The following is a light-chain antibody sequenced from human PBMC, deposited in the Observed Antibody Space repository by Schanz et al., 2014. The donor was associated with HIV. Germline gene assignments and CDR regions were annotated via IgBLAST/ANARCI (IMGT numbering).Light chain of an antibody. CDR2: GAS. V-gene: IGKV3-20*01. J-gene: IGKJ1*01. Sequence: EIVLTQSPGTLSLSPGERATLSCRASQSVSSSYLAWYQQKPGQAPRLLIYGASSRATGIPDRFSGSGSGTDFTLTITRLEPEDFAVYYCQQYGLSPRTFGQGTKVEFK. CDR1: QSVSSSY. CDR3: QQYGLSPRT.